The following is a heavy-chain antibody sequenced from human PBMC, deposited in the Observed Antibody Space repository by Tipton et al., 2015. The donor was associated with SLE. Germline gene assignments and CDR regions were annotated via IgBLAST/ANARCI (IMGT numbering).Heavy chain of an antibody. V-gene: IGHV4-59*11. Sequence: LRLSCTVSGGSISSHYWSWIRQPPGKGLEWIGYIYYSGSTNYNPSLKSRVTISVDTSKNQFSLKLSSVTAADTAVYYCARGTNSGYEQYFDYWGQGTLVTVSS. J-gene: IGHJ4*02. CDR2: IYYSGST. D-gene: IGHD5-12*01. CDR1: GGSISSHY. CDR3: ARGTNSGYEQYFDY.